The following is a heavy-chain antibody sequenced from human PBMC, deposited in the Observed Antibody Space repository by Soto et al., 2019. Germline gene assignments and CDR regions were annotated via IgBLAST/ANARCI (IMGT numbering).Heavy chain of an antibody. D-gene: IGHD3-22*01. CDR2: ISYDGSNK. V-gene: IGHV3-30*18. CDR3: AKDDDSSGYYHPNFDY. J-gene: IGHJ4*02. Sequence: GGSLRLSCAASGFTFSSYGMHWVRQAPGKGLEWVAVISYDGSNKYYADSVKGRFTISRDNSKNTLYLQMNSPRAEDTAVYYCAKDDDSSGYYHPNFDYWGQGTLVTVSS. CDR1: GFTFSSYG.